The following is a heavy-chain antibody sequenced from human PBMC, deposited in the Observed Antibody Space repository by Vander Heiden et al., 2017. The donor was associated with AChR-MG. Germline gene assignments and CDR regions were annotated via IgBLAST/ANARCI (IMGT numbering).Heavy chain of an antibody. V-gene: IGHV3-48*03. CDR1: GFTFSTCE. CDR3: ARGYSGYDSLY. Sequence: EVQLVESGGGLVQPGGSLSPSCAASGFTFSTCEMIWVRQAPGRGPEWVSYISSSGSTIYYADSVKGRFTISRDNAKNSLYLQMNSLRAEDTAVYYCARGYSGYDSLYWGQGTLVTVSS. CDR2: ISSSGSTI. D-gene: IGHD5-12*01. J-gene: IGHJ4*02.